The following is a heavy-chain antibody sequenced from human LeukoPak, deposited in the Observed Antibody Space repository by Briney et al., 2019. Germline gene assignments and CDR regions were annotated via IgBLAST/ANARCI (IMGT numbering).Heavy chain of an antibody. D-gene: IGHD5-12*01. CDR3: ARDLSGYDPFDY. CDR2: ISSSSSYI. J-gene: IGHJ4*02. V-gene: IGHV3-21*01. Sequence: GGSLRLSCAASGFTFSSYSMNWVRQAPGKGLEWVSSISSSSSYIYYADSVKGRFTISRDYAKNSLYLQMNSLRAEDTAVYYCARDLSGYDPFDYWGQGTLVTVSS. CDR1: GFTFSSYS.